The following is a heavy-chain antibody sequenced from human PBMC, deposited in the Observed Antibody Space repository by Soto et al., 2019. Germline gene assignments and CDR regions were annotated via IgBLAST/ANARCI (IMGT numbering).Heavy chain of an antibody. CDR2: IYYSGST. V-gene: IGHV4-31*03. D-gene: IGHD3-10*01. J-gene: IGHJ6*02. CDR3: ARDSGSYNYYYYYGMDV. Sequence: SETLSLTCTVSGGSISSGGYYWSWIRQHPGKGLEWIGYIYYSGSTYYNPSLKSRVTISVDTSKNQFSLKLSSVTAADTAVYYCARDSGSYNYYYYYGMDVWGQGTTVT. CDR1: GGSISSGGYY.